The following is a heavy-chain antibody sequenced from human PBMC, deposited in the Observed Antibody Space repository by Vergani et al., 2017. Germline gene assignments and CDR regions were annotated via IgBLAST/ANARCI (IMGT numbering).Heavy chain of an antibody. CDR2: ISGSGGST. Sequence: VQLVESGGGLVQPGGSLRLSCAASGFTFSSYAMSWVRQAPGKGLEWVSAISGSGGSTYYADSVKGRFTISRDNSKNTLYLQMNSLRAEDTAVYYCARAWELLPLNYYYGMDVWGQGTTVTVSS. D-gene: IGHD1-26*01. J-gene: IGHJ6*02. V-gene: IGHV3-23*04. CDR1: GFTFSSYA. CDR3: ARAWELLPLNYYYGMDV.